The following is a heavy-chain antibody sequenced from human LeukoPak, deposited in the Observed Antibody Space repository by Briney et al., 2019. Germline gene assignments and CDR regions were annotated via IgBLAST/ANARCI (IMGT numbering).Heavy chain of an antibody. CDR1: GYSFTSFW. CDR3: ARPHSGFSSAFDI. J-gene: IGHJ3*02. V-gene: IGHV5-51*01. Sequence: GESLKISXKGPGYSFTSFWIGWVRQMPGKGLEWTGIIYPGDSDTIYSPSFQGQVTISADKSISTAYLQWSSLKASDTAMYYCARPHSGFSSAFDIWGQGTMVTVSS. CDR2: IYPGDSDT. D-gene: IGHD6-25*01.